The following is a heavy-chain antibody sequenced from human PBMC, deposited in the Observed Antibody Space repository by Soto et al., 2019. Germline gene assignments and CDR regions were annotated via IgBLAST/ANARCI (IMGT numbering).Heavy chain of an antibody. CDR3: VREPRYCSGGSCSIMGDAFDI. CDR1: GLTFTEIY. D-gene: IGHD2-15*01. Sequence: HPGGSLRLSCAASGLTFTEIYMNWVRQAPGKGLEWVSVIYNEFTDYADSVRGRFSISTDSSKNALYLQMNSLRAEDSAVYYCVREPRYCSGGSCSIMGDAFDIWGQGTMVTVSS. J-gene: IGHJ3*02. CDR2: IYNEFT. V-gene: IGHV3-66*01.